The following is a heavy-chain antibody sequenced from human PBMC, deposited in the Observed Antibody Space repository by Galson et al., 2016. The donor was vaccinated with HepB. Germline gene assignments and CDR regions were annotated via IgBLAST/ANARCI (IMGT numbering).Heavy chain of an antibody. CDR1: GASISSYY. J-gene: IGHJ4*02. Sequence: ETLSLTCKVSGASISSYYWSWIRQPPGKGLEWLGHIYYSGGTDYNPSLKSRATISVDTSKNQVSLKLLSVTAADTAVYYCARDGYCSGGSCNLRYYFEYWGQGTPVTVSS. CDR3: ARDGYCSGGSCNLRYYFEY. V-gene: IGHV4-59*01. D-gene: IGHD2-15*01. CDR2: IYYSGGT.